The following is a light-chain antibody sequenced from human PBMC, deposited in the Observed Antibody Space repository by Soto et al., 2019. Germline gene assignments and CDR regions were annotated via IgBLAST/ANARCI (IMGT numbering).Light chain of an antibody. V-gene: IGKV1-39*01. CDR1: QSVNIY. J-gene: IGKJ2*01. Sequence: DIQMTQSPSSLSASVGDRVIITCRTSQSVNIYLNWYQQKPGKVPELLISAASNLRSGVPSRFSGSGSGTDFSLAINGLQPEDFATYYCQQSFTAPPYTFGQGTMLEIK. CDR3: QQSFTAPPYT. CDR2: AAS.